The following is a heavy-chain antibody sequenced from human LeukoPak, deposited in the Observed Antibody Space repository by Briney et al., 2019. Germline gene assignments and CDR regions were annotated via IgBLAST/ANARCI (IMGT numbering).Heavy chain of an antibody. V-gene: IGHV3-53*01. CDR3: ARDSDSGYGPFAS. CDR1: GFTVSNNY. Sequence: GGSLRLSCAASGFTVSNNYMSWVRQAPGKGLEWVSVIHSGGTTNYAHSVQGRFTISRDNSKTTVYLHMNSLRAEDTAVYYCARDSDSGYGPFASWGQGTLVTVSS. J-gene: IGHJ4*02. D-gene: IGHD5-12*01. CDR2: IHSGGTT.